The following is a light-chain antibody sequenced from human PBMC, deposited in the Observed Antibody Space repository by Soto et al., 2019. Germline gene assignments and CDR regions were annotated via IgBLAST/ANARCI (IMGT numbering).Light chain of an antibody. CDR1: QSISNF. CDR2: AVS. CDR3: QQSYGTPKT. Sequence: DIQMAQSPSSLSASVGDRVTITCRASQSISNFLNWYQQKPGKAPKLVIYAVSNLESGVPSRFSGSGSGIEFTLSISSLQPEDFATYSCQQSYGTPKTFGQGTKVEVK. V-gene: IGKV1-39*01. J-gene: IGKJ1*01.